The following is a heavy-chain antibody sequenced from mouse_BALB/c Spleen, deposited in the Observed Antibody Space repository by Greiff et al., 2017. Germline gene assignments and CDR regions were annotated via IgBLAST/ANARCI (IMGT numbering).Heavy chain of an antibody. CDR3: ARDEGAY. Sequence: EVKLVESGGGLVQPGGSRKLSCAASGFTFSSFGMHWVRQAPEKGLEWVAYISSGSSTIYYADTVKGRFTISRDNPKNTLFLQMTSLRSEDTAMYYCARDEGAYWGQGTLVTVCA. V-gene: IGHV5-17*02. J-gene: IGHJ3*01. CDR2: ISSGSSTI. CDR1: GFTFSSFG.